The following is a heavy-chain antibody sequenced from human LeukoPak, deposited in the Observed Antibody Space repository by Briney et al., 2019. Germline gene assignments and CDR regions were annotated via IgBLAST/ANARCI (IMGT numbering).Heavy chain of an antibody. CDR3: ARRNDFDI. CDR1: GDSIRNYY. CDR2: NYYSGWT. J-gene: IGHJ3*02. V-gene: IGHV4-59*08. Sequence: ETLSLTCTVSGDSIRNYYWNGIRQPPGKEREGIGYNYYSGWTNQNPSLKSRVTISVATSKNQCSLKLSSVTAADTAVYYCARRNDFDIWGQGTMVTVSS.